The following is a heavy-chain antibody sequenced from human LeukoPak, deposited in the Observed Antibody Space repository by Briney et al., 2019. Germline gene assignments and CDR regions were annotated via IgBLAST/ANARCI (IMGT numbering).Heavy chain of an antibody. V-gene: IGHV4-4*08. CDR1: GGSSSSYY. J-gene: IGHJ3*02. CDR2: IYSSVSP. CDR3: ARDRIPRHAFDI. D-gene: IGHD2-21*01. Sequence: SETLSRTCTGSGGSSSSYYWRWIGQAPGKGLEGIGYIYSSVSPNSHPSLKSRVPISVAPSKNQFSLKLSSVPPAAPPVYYCARDRIPRHAFDIWGQGTMVTVSS.